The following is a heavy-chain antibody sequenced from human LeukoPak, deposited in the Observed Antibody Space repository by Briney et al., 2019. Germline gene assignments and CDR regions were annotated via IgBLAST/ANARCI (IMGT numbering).Heavy chain of an antibody. CDR2: ISSSSSTI. CDR1: GFTFSSYS. Sequence: TGGSLRLSCAASGFTFSSYSMNWVRQAPGKGLGWVSYISSSSSTIYYADSVKGRFTISRDNAKNSLYLQMNSLRAEDTAVYYCARDGGYCSGGSCYYYYGMDVWGQGTTVTVSS. D-gene: IGHD2-15*01. J-gene: IGHJ6*02. V-gene: IGHV3-48*01. CDR3: ARDGGYCSGGSCYYYYGMDV.